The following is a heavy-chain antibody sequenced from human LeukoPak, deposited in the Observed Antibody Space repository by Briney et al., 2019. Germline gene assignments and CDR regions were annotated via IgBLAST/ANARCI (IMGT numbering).Heavy chain of an antibody. V-gene: IGHV3-48*03. CDR3: ARVDSSSRSLNY. CDR1: GFTFSSYE. J-gene: IGHJ4*02. D-gene: IGHD6-13*01. Sequence: PGGSLRLSCVASGFTFSSYEMIWVRQAPGKGLERVSYISSSGSTIYYADSVKGRFTISRDNVKYSTYLQMNTLRAEDTAIYYCARVDSSSRSLNYWGQGTLVTVSS. CDR2: ISSSGSTI.